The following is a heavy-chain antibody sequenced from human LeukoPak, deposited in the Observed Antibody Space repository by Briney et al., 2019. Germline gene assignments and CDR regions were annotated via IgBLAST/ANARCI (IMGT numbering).Heavy chain of an antibody. CDR1: GITFSSND. J-gene: IGHJ4*02. CDR2: ITGSGDST. Sequence: GGSLRLSCAASGITFSSNDRRWVRQAPGKGLEGFTGITGSGDSTYYADSVKGRFTISRDNSKNTLYLQMNSLRAEDTAAYYCAKSSSGRYRFDYWGQGTLVTLSP. V-gene: IGHV3-23*01. D-gene: IGHD6-19*01. CDR3: AKSSSGRYRFDY.